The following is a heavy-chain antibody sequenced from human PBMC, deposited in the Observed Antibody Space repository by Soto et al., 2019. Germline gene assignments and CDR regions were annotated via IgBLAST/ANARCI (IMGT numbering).Heavy chain of an antibody. D-gene: IGHD3-16*01. CDR3: AHRRGYNWFDP. CDR1: GFSLPPPEVG. CDR2: IYWDDDK. J-gene: IGHJ5*02. V-gene: IGHV2-5*02. Sequence: QITLKESGPTVVNPTQPLTLPCTFSGFSLPPPEVGVGWIRQPPGKALEWLALIYWDDDKRYSPSLKRRLTITKDTSKNQVVLTMTNMDPVDTATYYCAHRRGYNWFDPWGQGTLVTVSS.